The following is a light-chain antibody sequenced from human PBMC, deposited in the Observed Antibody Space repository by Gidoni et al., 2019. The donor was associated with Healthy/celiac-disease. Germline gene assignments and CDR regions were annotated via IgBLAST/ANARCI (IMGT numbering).Light chain of an antibody. CDR2: AAS. V-gene: IGKV1-39*01. CDR1: QSISSY. Sequence: DIQMTQSPSSLSASVGDRVTITCRASQSISSYLNWYQQKPGKAPKLLIYAASRLQSGVPSRFSGSGSGTDFTLTISSLQPEDFATYYCQQSYSTQGTFXQXTKVEIK. J-gene: IGKJ1*01. CDR3: QQSYSTQGT.